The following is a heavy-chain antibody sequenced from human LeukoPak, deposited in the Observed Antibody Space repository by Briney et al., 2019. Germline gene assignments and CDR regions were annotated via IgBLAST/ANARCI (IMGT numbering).Heavy chain of an antibody. CDR1: GFTFSRYT. CDR2: VSDDGSNK. J-gene: IGHJ5*02. D-gene: IGHD2-15*01. CDR3: ASLYCSGGSCYDVDGVDP. V-gene: IGHV3-30-3*01. Sequence: PGGSLRLYCAASGFTFSRYTMHWVRQAPGKGLEWVALVSDDGSNKYYAESVKGRFTISRDNSKNTLYLQMNSLRPEDTALYYCASLYCSGGSCYDVDGVDPWGQGTLVSVSS.